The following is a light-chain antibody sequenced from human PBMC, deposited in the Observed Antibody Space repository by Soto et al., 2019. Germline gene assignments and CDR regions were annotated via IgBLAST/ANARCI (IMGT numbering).Light chain of an antibody. J-gene: IGKJ5*01. CDR1: QSISSW. Sequence: DLQMTQSPSTLSASVGDRVTITCRASQSISSWLAWYQQKPGKAPKLLIYKASSLESGVPSRFSGSGSGTEFTLTISSLQPDDFATYYCQQHSNWPPITFGQGTRLEIK. V-gene: IGKV1-5*03. CDR2: KAS. CDR3: QQHSNWPPIT.